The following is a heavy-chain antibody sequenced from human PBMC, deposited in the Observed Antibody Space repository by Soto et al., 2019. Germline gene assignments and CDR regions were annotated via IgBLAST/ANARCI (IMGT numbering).Heavy chain of an antibody. J-gene: IGHJ5*02. Sequence: QVQLVQSGAEVKKPGASVKISCKASGYTFTRYTVNWVRQAPGQRLEWMGWINPDNGNTKSSQKFQDRVIITRDTSACTAYMDLSSLRSADTAVYYCARGIARGKLDPWGQGTLVTVSS. CDR3: ARGIARGKLDP. D-gene: IGHD2-15*01. CDR2: INPDNGNT. V-gene: IGHV1-3*01. CDR1: GYTFTRYT.